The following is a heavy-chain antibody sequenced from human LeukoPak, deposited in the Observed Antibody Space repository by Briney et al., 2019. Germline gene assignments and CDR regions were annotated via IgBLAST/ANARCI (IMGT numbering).Heavy chain of an antibody. J-gene: IGHJ4*02. D-gene: IGHD5-18*01. CDR1: GFTFNTHG. V-gene: IGHV3-30*02. CDR3: AKRPTLPMKYSYGSNYYFDY. CDR2: IQFDGSKI. Sequence: GGSLRLSCVASGFTFNTHGMHWVRQAPGKGLEWVAFIQFDGSKIDYADSVKGRFTISRDNSENTLYLQMNSLRAEDTAVYYCAKRPTLPMKYSYGSNYYFDYWGQGTLVTVSS.